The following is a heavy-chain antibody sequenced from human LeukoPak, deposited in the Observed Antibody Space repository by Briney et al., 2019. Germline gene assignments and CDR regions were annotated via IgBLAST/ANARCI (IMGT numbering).Heavy chain of an antibody. CDR3: AKSYTNTWYVFDY. CDR2: ISSGSEII. J-gene: IGHJ4*02. D-gene: IGHD6-13*01. Sequence: PGGSLRLSCAASGFTFSTYNMNWVRQAPGKGLEWVSFISSGSEIIYYADSVKGRFTVSRDNAKNSLYLQMNSLRAEDTAVYFCAKSYTNTWYVFDYWGQGALATVSS. V-gene: IGHV3-48*01. CDR1: GFTFSTYN.